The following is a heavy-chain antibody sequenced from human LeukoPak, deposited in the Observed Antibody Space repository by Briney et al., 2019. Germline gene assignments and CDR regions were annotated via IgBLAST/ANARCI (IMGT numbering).Heavy chain of an antibody. J-gene: IGHJ4*02. CDR3: GREILEPGKTLTY. CDR1: GFTFSNYW. D-gene: IGHD1-14*01. CDR2: INDDGTFT. V-gene: IGHV3-74*01. Sequence: PGGSLRLSCAASGFTFSNYWMHWVRQVPGKGLAWVSRINDDGTFTTYADSVKGRFTISRDNAKNTLYLQMNSLRAEDTAVYYCGREILEPGKTLTYWGQGSLITVSS.